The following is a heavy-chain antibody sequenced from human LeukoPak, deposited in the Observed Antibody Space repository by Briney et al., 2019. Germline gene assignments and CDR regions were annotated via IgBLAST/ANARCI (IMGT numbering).Heavy chain of an antibody. J-gene: IGHJ4*02. CDR2: INHSGST. Sequence: SETLSLTCAVYGGSFSGYYWSWIRQPPGKGLEWIGEINHSGSTHYNPSLKSRVTISVDRSKNQFSLNLSSVTAADTAVYYCARAMYYHDSSGYFDYWGQGTLVTVSS. D-gene: IGHD3-22*01. CDR1: GGSFSGYY. V-gene: IGHV4-34*01. CDR3: ARAMYYHDSSGYFDY.